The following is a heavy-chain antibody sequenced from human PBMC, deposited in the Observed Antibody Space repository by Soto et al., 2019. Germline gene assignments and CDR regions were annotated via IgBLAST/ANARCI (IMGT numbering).Heavy chain of an antibody. CDR3: VRDGTKTLRDWFDP. J-gene: IGHJ5*02. D-gene: IGHD1-1*01. CDR1: GASISGFY. CDR2: IYATGTT. Sequence: QVQLQESGTGLVKPSETLSLTCTVSGASISGFYWSWIRKSAGKGLEWIGRIYATGTTDYNPSLKSRVMMSVDTSKKKFSLKLRSVTAADTAVYYCVRDGTKTLRDWFDPWGQGISVTVSS. V-gene: IGHV4-4*07.